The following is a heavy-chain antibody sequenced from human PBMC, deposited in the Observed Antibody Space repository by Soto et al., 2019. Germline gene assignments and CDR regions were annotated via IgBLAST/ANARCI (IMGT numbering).Heavy chain of an antibody. V-gene: IGHV3-30-3*01. D-gene: IGHD3-10*01. CDR1: GFTFSSYA. CDR2: ISYDGSNK. J-gene: IGHJ4*02. Sequence: GGSLRLSCAASGFTFSSYAMHWVRQAPGKGLEWVAVISYDGSNKYYADSVKGRFTISRDNSKNTLYLQMNSLRAEDTAVYYCARDWRRFGELSDYWGQGTLVTVSS. CDR3: ARDWRRFGELSDY.